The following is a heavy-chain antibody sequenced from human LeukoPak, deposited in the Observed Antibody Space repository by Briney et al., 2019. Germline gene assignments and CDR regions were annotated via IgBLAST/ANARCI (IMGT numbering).Heavy chain of an antibody. Sequence: GGSLRLSCAASGFTFSSYGMHWVRQAPGKGLEWVAVIWSDGSNKYYADSVKGRFTISRDNSKNTLYVQMNSLRAEDTAVYYCARDMTYYYGMDVWGQGTTVTVSS. V-gene: IGHV3-33*01. D-gene: IGHD3-16*01. CDR2: IWSDGSNK. J-gene: IGHJ6*02. CDR1: GFTFSSYG. CDR3: ARDMTYYYGMDV.